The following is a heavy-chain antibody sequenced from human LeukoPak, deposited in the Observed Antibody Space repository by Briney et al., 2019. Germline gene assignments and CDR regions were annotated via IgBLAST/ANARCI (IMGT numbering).Heavy chain of an antibody. CDR3: ARGYFDWLYDY. V-gene: IGHV4-31*03. J-gene: IGHJ4*02. CDR2: IYYSGST. Sequence: SETLSLTCTVSGGSISSGGYYWSWIRQHPGKGLEWIGYIYYSGSTYYNPSLKSRVTISVDTSKNQFSLKLSSVTAADTAVYYCARGYFDWLYDYWGQGTLVTVSS. CDR1: GGSISSGGYY. D-gene: IGHD3-9*01.